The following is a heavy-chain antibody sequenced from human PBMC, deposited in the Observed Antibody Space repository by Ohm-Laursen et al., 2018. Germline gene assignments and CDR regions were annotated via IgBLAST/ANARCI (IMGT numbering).Heavy chain of an antibody. CDR3: AKPSDGYNYGYFDP. V-gene: IGHV3-30*18. J-gene: IGHJ5*02. Sequence: SSLRLSCAASGFSFSNYGIHWVRQAPGKGLEWVAVISYDGSNKNHADSVKGRFTISRDNSKNTVYLQMNSLRAEDTAVYYCAKPSDGYNYGYFDPWGQGTLVTVSS. CDR1: GFSFSNYG. D-gene: IGHD5-24*01. CDR2: ISYDGSNK.